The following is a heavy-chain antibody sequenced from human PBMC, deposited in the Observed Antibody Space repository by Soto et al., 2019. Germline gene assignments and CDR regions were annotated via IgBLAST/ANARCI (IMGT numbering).Heavy chain of an antibody. CDR2: IDWDDDK. CDR1: GFSLSTSGMR. D-gene: IGHD2-15*01. CDR3: ARMFHCSGGTCPFDY. V-gene: IGHV2-70*04. J-gene: IGHJ4*02. Sequence: SCPTLVSPTQTLTLTCTFSGFSLSTSGMRVSWIRQPPGKALEWLARIDWDDDKFYNTSLKTRLTISKDSSKNQVVPTMTNMGPVDTATYYCARMFHCSGGTCPFDYWGQGALVTVSS.